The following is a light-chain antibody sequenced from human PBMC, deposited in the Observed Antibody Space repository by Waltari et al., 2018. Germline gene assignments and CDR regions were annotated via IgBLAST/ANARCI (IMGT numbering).Light chain of an antibody. J-gene: IGLJ3*02. Sequence: QSALTQPASVSGSPGQSITISCIGTSSDIGDYNYVSWYQQHVGKAPKLMIYAVTKLPSGVSYRFSGSKSGNTASLTISGLQAEDEADYYCSSYTASSTWVFGGGTKLTVL. V-gene: IGLV2-14*01. CDR2: AVT. CDR1: SSDIGDYNY. CDR3: SSYTASSTWV.